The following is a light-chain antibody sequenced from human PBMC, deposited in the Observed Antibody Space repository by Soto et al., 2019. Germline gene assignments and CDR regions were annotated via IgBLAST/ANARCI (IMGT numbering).Light chain of an antibody. CDR1: QSVSSTY. Sequence: ETSFTMSPATLSCYKRERSTLSCTPSQSVSSTYLGWYQQQPGQPPRLLMSGTSNRATGTPDRFSGSGSGTDFTLTISRLEPEDFAVYYCQQYGTPPTPFRQGTLLAI. J-gene: IGKJ5*01. CDR2: GTS. CDR3: QQYGTPPTP. V-gene: IGKV3-20*01.